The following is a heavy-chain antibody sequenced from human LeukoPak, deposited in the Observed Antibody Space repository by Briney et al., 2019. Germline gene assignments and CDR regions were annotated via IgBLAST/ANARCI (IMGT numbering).Heavy chain of an antibody. CDR1: GFTFSSYN. CDR3: ARDGGPGYSSSWYLY. CDR2: ISSSSSTI. D-gene: IGHD6-13*01. J-gene: IGHJ4*02. Sequence: PGGSLRLSRAASGFTFSSYNMNWVRQAPGKGLEWVSYISSSSSTIYYADSVKGRFTISRDNAKNSLYLQMNSLRAEDTAVYYCARDGGPGYSSSWYLYWGQGTLVTVSS. V-gene: IGHV3-48*04.